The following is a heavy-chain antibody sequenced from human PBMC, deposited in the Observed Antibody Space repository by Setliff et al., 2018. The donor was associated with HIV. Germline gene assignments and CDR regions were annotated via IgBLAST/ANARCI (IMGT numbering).Heavy chain of an antibody. CDR1: GYTFTNYD. Sequence: ASVKVSCKASGYTFTNYDINWVRQATGQGLEWMGWMNPNSGNTGYAQTFQGRVTMTRNTSISTAYMELSSLRSEDTAVYYCARFRKFQLVGALDYWGQGTLVTVLL. V-gene: IGHV1-8*01. CDR2: MNPNSGNT. J-gene: IGHJ4*02. CDR3: ARFRKFQLVGALDY. D-gene: IGHD1-26*01.